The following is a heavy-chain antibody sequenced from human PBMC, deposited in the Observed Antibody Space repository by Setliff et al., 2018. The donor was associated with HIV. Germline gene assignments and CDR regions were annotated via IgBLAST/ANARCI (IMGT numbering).Heavy chain of an antibody. CDR2: IYYSGST. CDR3: ARARVGWLDAFDI. Sequence: NPSETLSLTCTVSGGSISSYYWSWIRQPPGKGLEWIGYIYYSGSTNYNPSLKSRVTISVDTSKNQFSLKLSSVTAADTAVYYCARARVGWLDAFDIWGQGTMVTVSS. D-gene: IGHD1-26*01. V-gene: IGHV4-59*01. CDR1: GGSISSYY. J-gene: IGHJ3*02.